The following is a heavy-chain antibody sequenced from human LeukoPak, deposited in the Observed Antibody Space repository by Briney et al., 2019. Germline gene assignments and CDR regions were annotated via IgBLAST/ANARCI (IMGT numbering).Heavy chain of an antibody. J-gene: IGHJ6*03. CDR1: GGSISSSSYY. Sequence: SETLSLTCTVSGGSISSSSYYWGWIRQPPGKGLEWIGSIYYSGSTYYNPSLKSRVTISVDTSKNQFSLKLSSVTAADTAVYYCARLDSNYEYYYYYYMDVWGKGTTVTVSS. CDR2: IYYSGST. V-gene: IGHV4-39*01. CDR3: ARLDSNYEYYYYYYMDV. D-gene: IGHD4-11*01.